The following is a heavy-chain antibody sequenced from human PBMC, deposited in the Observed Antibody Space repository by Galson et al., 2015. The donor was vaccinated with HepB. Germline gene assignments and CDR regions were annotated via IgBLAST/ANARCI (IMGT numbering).Heavy chain of an antibody. Sequence: SVKVSCKASGYTFTSYGISWVRQAPGQGLEWMGWISAYNGNTNYAQKLQGRVTMTTDTSTSTAYMELRSLRSDDTAVYYCARDRSSSTRSYYYYGMDVWGQGTTVTVSS. CDR1: GYTFTSYG. CDR3: ARDRSSSTRSYYYYGMDV. D-gene: IGHD2-2*01. J-gene: IGHJ6*02. V-gene: IGHV1-18*04. CDR2: ISAYNGNT.